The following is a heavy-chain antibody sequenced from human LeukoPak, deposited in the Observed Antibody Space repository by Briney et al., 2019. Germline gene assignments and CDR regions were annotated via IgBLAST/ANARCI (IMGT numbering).Heavy chain of an antibody. Sequence: GGSLRLSCVTAGFTFSVYWMHWVRQGPEKGLELVSRIDNDGHGIIYADSVKGRFTTSRDNVKNTLYLQMNSLRVEDTAVYYCAAGGGWDPSFGVVTHIDAWGKGTTVVVS. CDR1: GFTFSVYW. CDR3: AAGGGWDPSFGVVTHIDA. V-gene: IGHV3-74*01. CDR2: IDNDGHGI. J-gene: IGHJ6*03. D-gene: IGHD3-3*01.